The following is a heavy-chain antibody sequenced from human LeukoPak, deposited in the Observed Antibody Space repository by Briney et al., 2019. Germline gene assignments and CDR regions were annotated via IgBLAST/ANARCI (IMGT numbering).Heavy chain of an antibody. CDR2: ISGSGGST. V-gene: IGHV3-23*01. D-gene: IGHD6-13*01. CDR3: AKVTGYSSSWYFDY. CDR1: GFTFSSYA. Sequence: PGGSLRLSCAASGFTFSSYAMSWVRQAPGKGLEWDSAISGSGGSTYYADSVKGRFTISRDNSKNTLYLQMNSLRAEDTAVYYCAKVTGYSSSWYFDYWGQGTLVTVSS. J-gene: IGHJ4*02.